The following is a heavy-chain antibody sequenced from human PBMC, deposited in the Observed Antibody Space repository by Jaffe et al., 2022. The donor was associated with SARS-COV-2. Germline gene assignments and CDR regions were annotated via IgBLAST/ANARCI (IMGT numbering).Heavy chain of an antibody. D-gene: IGHD1-26*01. CDR2: ISGSGGST. J-gene: IGHJ4*02. V-gene: IGHV3-23*04. CDR1: GFTFSNYA. CDR3: ANSKGLYGGSYVD. Sequence: EVQLVDSGGGLVQPGGSLRLSCAASGFTFSNYAMSWVRQAPGMGLEWVSAISGSGGSTYYADSVKGRFTISRDNSKNTLYLQMNSLRAEDTAVYYCANSKGLYGGSYVDWGQGTLVTVSS.